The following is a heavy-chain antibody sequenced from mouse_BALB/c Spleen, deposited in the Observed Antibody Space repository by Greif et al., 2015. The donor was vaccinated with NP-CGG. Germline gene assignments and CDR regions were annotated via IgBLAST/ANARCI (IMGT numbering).Heavy chain of an antibody. CDR2: ISSGGSYT. V-gene: IGHV5-6-4*01. Sequence: EVQRVESGGGLVKPGGSLKLSCAASGFTFSSYTMSWVRQTPEKRLAWVATISSGGSYTYYPDSVKGRFTISGDNAKKTLYRQMSSLKSEGRSRYYCTRDQDYGSSYCDCRCQGTTLTVSS. D-gene: IGHD1-1*01. CDR1: GFTFSSYT. J-gene: IGHJ2*01. CDR3: TRDQDYGSSYCDC.